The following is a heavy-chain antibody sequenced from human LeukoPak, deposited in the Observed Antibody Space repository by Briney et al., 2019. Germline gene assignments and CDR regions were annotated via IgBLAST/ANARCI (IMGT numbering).Heavy chain of an antibody. V-gene: IGHV1-18*01. CDR2: INTDEDET. CDR3: ARSLAATSGFDL. Sequence: ASVKVSSKASGYIFGSYGIAWVRQAPGQGFEWLGWINTDEDETAYSDKFQGRVSMTTDTPTTTATMELRGLASDDTAVYYCARSLAATSGFDLWGQGTWVTVS. J-gene: IGHJ3*01. CDR1: GYIFGSYG. D-gene: IGHD1-26*01.